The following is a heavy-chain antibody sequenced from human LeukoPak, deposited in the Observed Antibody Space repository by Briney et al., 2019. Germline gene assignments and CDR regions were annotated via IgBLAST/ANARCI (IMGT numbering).Heavy chain of an antibody. CDR2: IRSKANSYAT. V-gene: IGHV3-73*01. J-gene: IGHJ6*03. CDR1: GFTFSGSA. Sequence: PGGSLRLSCAASGFTFSGSAMHWVRQASGKGLEWVGRIRSKANSYATAYAASVKGRFTISRDDSKNTAYLQMNSLKTEDTAVYYRRFLEWLEYYYYYMDVWGKGTTVTVSS. D-gene: IGHD3-3*01. CDR3: RFLEWLEYYYYYMDV.